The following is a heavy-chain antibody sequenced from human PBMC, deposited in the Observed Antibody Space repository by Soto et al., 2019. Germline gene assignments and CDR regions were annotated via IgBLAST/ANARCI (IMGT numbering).Heavy chain of an antibody. CDR2: INHSGST. Sequence: SETLSLTCAVYGGSFSGYYWSWFRQPPGKGLEWFGEINHSGSTNYNPSLKSRFTISVDTSKNQFSLKLSSVTAADTAVYYGARGGTGVVVAATAGWFDPWSQGTLVTV. CDR1: GGSFSGYY. D-gene: IGHD2-15*01. V-gene: IGHV4-34*01. J-gene: IGHJ5*02. CDR3: ARGGTGVVVAATAGWFDP.